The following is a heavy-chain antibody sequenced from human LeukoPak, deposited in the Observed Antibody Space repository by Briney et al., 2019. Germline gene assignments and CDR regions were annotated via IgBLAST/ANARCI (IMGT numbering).Heavy chain of an antibody. Sequence: ASVKVSCKASGYTFSAYYMHWVRQAPGQGLEWVGWIDPNSGGTNYAQKFQGRVTMTTDTSISTAYMELSRLRSDDTAVYYCARPQSPYQYYFAYWGQGTLVTVSS. CDR1: GYTFSAYY. V-gene: IGHV1-2*02. J-gene: IGHJ4*02. CDR2: IDPNSGGT. CDR3: ARPQSPYQYYFAY.